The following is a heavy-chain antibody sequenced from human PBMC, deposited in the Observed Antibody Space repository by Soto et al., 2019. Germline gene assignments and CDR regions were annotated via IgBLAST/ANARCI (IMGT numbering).Heavy chain of an antibody. Sequence: LRLSCAASGFTFSSYAMSWVRQAPGKGLEWVSAISGSGGSTYYADSVKGRFTMSRDNSKNTLYLQMNSLRAEDTAVYYCAKERTAIFGVVIIPYYYGMDVWGQGTTVTVSS. CDR2: ISGSGGST. V-gene: IGHV3-23*01. CDR3: AKERTAIFGVVIIPYYYGMDV. CDR1: GFTFSSYA. J-gene: IGHJ6*02. D-gene: IGHD3-3*01.